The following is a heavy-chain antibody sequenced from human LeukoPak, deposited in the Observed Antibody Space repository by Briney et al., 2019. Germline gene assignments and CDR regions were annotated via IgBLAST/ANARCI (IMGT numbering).Heavy chain of an antibody. CDR1: GFTFSSYS. CDR3: ARTIGY. CDR2: ISTRGSPI. Sequence: GGSMRLSCAVSGFTFSSYSMNWVRQAPGKGLEWVSYISTRGSPIYYADSVKGRFTISRDNAKNSLYLQMNSLRAEDTAVYYCARTIGYWGQGTLVTVSS. V-gene: IGHV3-48*01. J-gene: IGHJ4*02.